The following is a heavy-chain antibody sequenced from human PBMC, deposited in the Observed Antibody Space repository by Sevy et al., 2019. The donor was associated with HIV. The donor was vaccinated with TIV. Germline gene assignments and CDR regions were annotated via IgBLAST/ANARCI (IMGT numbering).Heavy chain of an antibody. CDR1: GYSFTSYW. V-gene: IGHV5-51*01. CDR2: IYPGDSDT. D-gene: IGHD3-22*01. J-gene: IGHJ3*02. CDR3: ASPVSSGYFSLDAFDI. Sequence: GESLKISCKGSGYSFTSYWIGWVRQMPGKGLEWMGIIYPGDSDTRYSPSFQGQVTISADKSISTAYLQWSSLKASDTAMYYCASPVSSGYFSLDAFDIWGQGTMVTVSS.